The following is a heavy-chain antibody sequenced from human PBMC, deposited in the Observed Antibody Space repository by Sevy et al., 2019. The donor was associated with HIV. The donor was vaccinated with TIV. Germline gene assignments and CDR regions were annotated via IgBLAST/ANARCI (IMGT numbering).Heavy chain of an antibody. V-gene: IGHV4-61*02. D-gene: IGHD3-22*01. CDR2: IYTSGST. CDR1: GGSISSGSYY. Sequence: SETLSLTCTVSGGSISSGSYYWSWIRQPAGKGLEWIGRIYTSGSTNYNPSLKSRVTMSVDTSKNQISLKLSSVTAADTAVYYCASQRDSSGFPWGWYFDLWGRGTLVTVSS. J-gene: IGHJ2*01. CDR3: ASQRDSSGFPWGWYFDL.